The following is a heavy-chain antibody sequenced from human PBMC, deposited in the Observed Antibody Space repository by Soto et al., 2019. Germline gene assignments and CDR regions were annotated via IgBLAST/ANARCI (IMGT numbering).Heavy chain of an antibody. CDR3: ARQRITMIVVVRPDAFDI. J-gene: IGHJ3*02. CDR2: IYHSGST. CDR1: GGSISSSIW. Sequence: PSETLSLTCAVSGGSISSSIWWIWVRQPPGKGLEWIWEIYHSGSTNYNPSLKSRVTISLDNSKNQFSLKLSSVTAAGTAVYYCARQRITMIVVVRPDAFDIWGQGTMVTVSS. V-gene: IGHV4-4*02. D-gene: IGHD3-22*01.